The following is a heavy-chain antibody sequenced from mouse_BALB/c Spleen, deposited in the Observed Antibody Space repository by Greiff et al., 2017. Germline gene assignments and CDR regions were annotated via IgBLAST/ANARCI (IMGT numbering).Heavy chain of an antibody. Sequence: VKLMESGPGLVAPSQSLSITCTVSGFSLTSYGVSWVRQPPGKGLEWLGVIWGDGSTNYHSALISRLSISKDNSKSQVFLKLNSLQTDDTATYYCAKPEGNYGGYWFAYWGQGTLVTVSA. D-gene: IGHD2-1*01. CDR2: IWGDGST. CDR1: GFSLTSYG. J-gene: IGHJ3*01. V-gene: IGHV2-3*01. CDR3: AKPEGNYGGYWFAY.